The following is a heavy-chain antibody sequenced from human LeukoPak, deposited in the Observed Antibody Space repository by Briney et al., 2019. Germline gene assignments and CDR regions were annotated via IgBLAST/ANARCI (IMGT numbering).Heavy chain of an antibody. CDR3: AREGRMRSVGYSSGFDY. D-gene: IGHD6-19*01. Sequence: SGTLSLTCAVSGGSISSSNWWSWVRQPPGKGLEWIGEIYHSGSTNYNPSLKSRVTISVDKSKNQFSLKLSSVTAADTAVYYCAREGRMRSVGYSSGFDYWGQGTLVTVSS. J-gene: IGHJ4*02. CDR1: GGSISSSNW. CDR2: IYHSGST. V-gene: IGHV4-4*02.